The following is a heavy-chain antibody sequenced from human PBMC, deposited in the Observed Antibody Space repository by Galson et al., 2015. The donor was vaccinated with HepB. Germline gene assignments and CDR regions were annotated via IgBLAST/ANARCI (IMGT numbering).Heavy chain of an antibody. J-gene: IGHJ3*02. CDR3: ARALRAHGYYYDSSGYPLDAFDI. CDR1: GGTFSSYA. Sequence: SVKVSCKASGGTFSSYAISWVRQAPGQGLEWMGGIIPIFGTANYAQEFQGRVTITADESTSTAYMELSSLRSEDTAVYYCARALRAHGYYYDSSGYPLDAFDIWGQGTMVTVSS. V-gene: IGHV1-69*13. D-gene: IGHD3-22*01. CDR2: IIPIFGTA.